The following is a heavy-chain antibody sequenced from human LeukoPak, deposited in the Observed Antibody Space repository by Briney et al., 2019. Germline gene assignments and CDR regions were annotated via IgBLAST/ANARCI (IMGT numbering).Heavy chain of an antibody. V-gene: IGHV4-59*01. J-gene: IGHJ4*02. CDR1: GGSISSYY. D-gene: IGHD4-17*01. CDR2: IYYSGST. Sequence: PSETLSLTCTVPGGSISSYYWSWIRQPPGMGLEWIGYIYYSGSTNYNPSLKSRVTISVDTSKNQFSLKLNSVTAADTALYYCATSFGTTSCFDYWGQGTLVTVSS. CDR3: ATSFGTTSCFDY.